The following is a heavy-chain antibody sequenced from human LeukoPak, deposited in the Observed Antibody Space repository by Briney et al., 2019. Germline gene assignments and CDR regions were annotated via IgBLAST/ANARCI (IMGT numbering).Heavy chain of an antibody. V-gene: IGHV3-23*01. CDR1: GFTFNTCA. CDR2: ISGGGATS. D-gene: IGHD6-13*01. CDR3: AKDGSSGIAATADAFDI. J-gene: IGHJ3*02. Sequence: GGSLRLSCAASGFTFNTCATSWVRQAPGKGLEWVSAISGGGATSYYADSVEGRFTISRDNSKNTLYLQMNSLRAEDTAIYYCAKDGSSGIAATADAFDIWGQGTMVTVFS.